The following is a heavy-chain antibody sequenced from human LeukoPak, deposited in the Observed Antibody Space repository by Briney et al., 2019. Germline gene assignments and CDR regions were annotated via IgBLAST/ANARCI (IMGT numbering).Heavy chain of an antibody. Sequence: GGSLRLSCAASGFTVSSNYMSWVRQAPGKGLEWVSVIYSGGSTYYADSVKGRFTISRDNSKNTLYLQMNSLRAEDTAVYYCARLRDWVLYYLDYWGQGTLVTVSS. V-gene: IGHV3-66*01. D-gene: IGHD3/OR15-3a*01. CDR3: ARLRDWVLYYLDY. J-gene: IGHJ4*02. CDR1: GFTVSSNY. CDR2: IYSGGST.